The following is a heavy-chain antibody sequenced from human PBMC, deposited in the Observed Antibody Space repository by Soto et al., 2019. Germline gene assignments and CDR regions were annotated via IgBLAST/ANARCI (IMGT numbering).Heavy chain of an antibody. V-gene: IGHV4-31*11. CDR2: IAYSGDT. J-gene: IGHJ6*02. CDR3: ARDVVRSATAP. D-gene: IGHD2-21*01. CDR1: GGSIISADSN. Sequence: SETLSLTCAVSGGSIISADSNWFWIRKHPGKGLEWIGYIAYSGDTYYNPSLRSRVTISADTSENKFSLTLKSVTAAGTAVYFCARDVVRSATAPCGHGSSFTVSS.